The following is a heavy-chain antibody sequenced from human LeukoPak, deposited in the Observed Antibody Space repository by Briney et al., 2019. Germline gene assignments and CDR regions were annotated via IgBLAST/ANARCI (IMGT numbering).Heavy chain of an antibody. CDR2: IFHSGGNT. V-gene: IGHV3-23*01. J-gene: IGHJ3*01. CDR1: GFTFSNYA. CDR3: AKYLPPSGYHFALDS. Sequence: PGGSLRLSCAASGFTFSNYAMSWVRQAPGKGLEWVSSIFHSGGNTYYTDSVKGRFTISSDTSKNTLYLQMNGLRPEDTAVYYCAKYLPPSGYHFALDSWGHGALVTVSA. D-gene: IGHD5-12*01.